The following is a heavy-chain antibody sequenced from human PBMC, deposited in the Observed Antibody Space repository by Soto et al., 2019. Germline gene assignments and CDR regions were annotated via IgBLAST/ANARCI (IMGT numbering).Heavy chain of an antibody. CDR3: AITPGYCSSTRCYYYYYGMDV. V-gene: IGHV5-10-1*01. J-gene: IGHJ6*02. Sequence: PGESLKISCKGSGYSFTSYWISWVRQMPGKGLEWMGRIDPSDSYTNYSPSFQGHVTISADKSISTAYLQWSSLKASDTAMYYCAITPGYCSSTRCYYYYYGMDVWGQGTTVTVYS. CDR1: GYSFTSYW. CDR2: IDPSDSYT. D-gene: IGHD2-2*01.